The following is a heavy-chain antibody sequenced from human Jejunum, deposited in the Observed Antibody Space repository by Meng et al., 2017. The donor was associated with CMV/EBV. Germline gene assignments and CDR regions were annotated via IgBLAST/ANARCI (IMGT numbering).Heavy chain of an antibody. CDR2: IYYSGRT. Sequence: LQLQESGPGLVKPSETRSLTCTVSGGSISSSSYYWGWIRQPPGKGLEWIGSIYYSGRTYYNPSLKSRVTISVDTSKNQFSLKLSSVTAADTAVYYCASPLGILGIVDLWGRGTLVTVAS. CDR1: GGSISSSSYY. V-gene: IGHV4-39*01. CDR3: ASPLGILGIVDL. J-gene: IGHJ2*01. D-gene: IGHD7-27*01.